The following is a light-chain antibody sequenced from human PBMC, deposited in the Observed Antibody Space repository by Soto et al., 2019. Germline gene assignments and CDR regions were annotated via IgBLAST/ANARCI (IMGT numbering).Light chain of an antibody. J-gene: IGKJ1*01. Sequence: DIKMTLAPSTLSASVGDRVTITCRASQNVTTWLAWYQHKPGKAPKLLLYDASNLESGVPSRFSGSGSGTEFTLTISSLQSDDFATYFCQQYDSYRTFGQGTKVDI. CDR3: QQYDSYRT. V-gene: IGKV1-5*01. CDR2: DAS. CDR1: QNVTTW.